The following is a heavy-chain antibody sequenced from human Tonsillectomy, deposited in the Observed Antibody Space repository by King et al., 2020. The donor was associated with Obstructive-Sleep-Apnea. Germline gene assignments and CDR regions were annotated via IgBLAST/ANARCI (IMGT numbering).Heavy chain of an antibody. Sequence: QLVQSGGGLVKPGGSLRLSCVASGFTFSSYYMDWVRRAPGKGLEWVSSIRSRSTNIYYADPVKGRFTISRDNAKNSLYLQMNSLRAEDTATYYCARVNYYDSSGSIYWYFDLWGRGTLVTVSS. J-gene: IGHJ2*01. CDR2: IRSRSTNI. CDR1: GFTFSSYY. D-gene: IGHD3-22*01. CDR3: ARVNYYDSSGSIYWYFDL. V-gene: IGHV3-21*01.